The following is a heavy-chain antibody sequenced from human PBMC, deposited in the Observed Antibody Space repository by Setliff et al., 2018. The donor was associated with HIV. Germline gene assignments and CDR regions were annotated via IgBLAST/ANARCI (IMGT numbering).Heavy chain of an antibody. CDR2: IYYSGRT. CDR1: GDYIGSSSYY. J-gene: IGHJ4*02. D-gene: IGHD3-10*01. V-gene: IGHV4-39*01. Sequence: PSETLSLTCTVSGDYIGSSSYYWAWIRQPPGKGLELIGNIYYSGRTYYNPSLNTRVTISVDGSKNQFSLKLKSVTAADTAVYYCARWHPPYGFWEEDYWGQGTLVTVSS. CDR3: ARWHPPYGFWEEDY.